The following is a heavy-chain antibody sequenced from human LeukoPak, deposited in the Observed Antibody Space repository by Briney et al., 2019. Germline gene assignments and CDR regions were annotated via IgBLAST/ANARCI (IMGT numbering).Heavy chain of an antibody. D-gene: IGHD2-15*01. CDR3: ARAASSGGAFYGMDV. J-gene: IGHJ6*02. CDR2: IYHSGST. V-gene: IGHV4-30-2*01. CDR1: GGSISSGGYS. Sequence: PSETLSLTCAVSGGSISSGGYSWSWIRRPPGKGLDWMGYIYHSGSTYYNPSLKSRVTISVDRSKNQFSLKLSSVTAADTAVYYCARAASSGGAFYGMDVWGQGTTVTVSS.